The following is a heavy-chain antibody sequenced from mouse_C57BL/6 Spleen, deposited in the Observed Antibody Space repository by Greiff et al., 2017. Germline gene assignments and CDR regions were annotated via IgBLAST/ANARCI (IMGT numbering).Heavy chain of an antibody. CDR3: ARSGVPEAMDY. Sequence: VQLQQPGAELVRPGTSVKLSCKASGYTFTSYWMHWVKQRPGQGLEWIGVIDPSDSYTNYNQKFKGKATLTVDTSSSTAYMQLSSLTSEDSAVYYCARSGVPEAMDYWGQGTSVTVSS. J-gene: IGHJ4*01. CDR2: IDPSDSYT. CDR1: GYTFTSYW. D-gene: IGHD3-1*01. V-gene: IGHV1-59*01.